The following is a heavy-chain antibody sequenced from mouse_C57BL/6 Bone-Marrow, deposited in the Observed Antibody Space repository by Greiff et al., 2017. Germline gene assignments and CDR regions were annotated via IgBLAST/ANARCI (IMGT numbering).Heavy chain of an antibody. Sequence: EVKLQESGGDLVKPGGSLKLSCAASGFTFSSYGMSWVRQTPDKRLEWVATISSGGSYTYYPDSAKGRFTISRDNAKNTLYLQMSSLKSEDTAMYYCARRLLRYYFDYWGQGTTLTVSS. D-gene: IGHD1-1*01. V-gene: IGHV5-6*02. J-gene: IGHJ2*01. CDR2: ISSGGSYT. CDR3: ARRLLRYYFDY. CDR1: GFTFSSYG.